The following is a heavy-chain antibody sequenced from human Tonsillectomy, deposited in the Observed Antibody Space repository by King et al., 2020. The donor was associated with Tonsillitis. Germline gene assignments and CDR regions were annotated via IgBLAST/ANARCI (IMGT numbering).Heavy chain of an antibody. V-gene: IGHV3-23*04. Sequence: VQLVESGGGLVQPGGSLRLSCAASGFTFSNYAMSWVRQAPGKGLEWVSAISGSGGSTYYADSVKGRFTISRDNSKNTLYLQMNSLRAEDTAVYYCSKDKVSGGSGWYWFDPWGQGTLVTVSS. CDR2: ISGSGGST. CDR1: GFTFSNYA. CDR3: SKDKVSGGSGWYWFDP. D-gene: IGHD6-19*01. J-gene: IGHJ5*02.